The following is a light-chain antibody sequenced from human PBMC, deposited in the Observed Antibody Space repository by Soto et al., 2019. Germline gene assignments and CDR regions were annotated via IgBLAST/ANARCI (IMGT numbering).Light chain of an antibody. Sequence: EIVLTQSPATLSLSPGQRATLSCRTSQSVDVYVAWYQQKPGQAPRLLIYDASNRATGIPDRFSGSGSGTEFPLPIIRLEPEDFAVYSCQQRKNWPPLTFGGGTREAI. V-gene: IGKV3-11*01. CDR1: QSVDVY. J-gene: IGKJ4*02. CDR3: QQRKNWPPLT. CDR2: DAS.